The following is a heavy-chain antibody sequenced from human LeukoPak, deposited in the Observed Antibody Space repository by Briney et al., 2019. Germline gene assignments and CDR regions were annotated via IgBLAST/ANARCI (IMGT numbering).Heavy chain of an antibody. J-gene: IGHJ4*02. V-gene: IGHV3-21*04. CDR1: GFTFSSYS. D-gene: IGHD6-13*01. CDR3: ARGPLIAAAGTW. Sequence: GGSLRLSCAASGFTFSSYSMNWIRQAPGKGLEWVSSISSSTSYIYYADSVKGRFTISKDNAKNSLYLQMNSLRAEDTAVYYCARGPLIAAAGTWWGQGTLVTVSS. CDR2: ISSSTSYI.